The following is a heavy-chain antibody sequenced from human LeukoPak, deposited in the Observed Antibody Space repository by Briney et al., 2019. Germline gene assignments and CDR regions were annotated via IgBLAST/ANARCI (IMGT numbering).Heavy chain of an antibody. CDR1: GGSISSSSYY. V-gene: IGHV4-39*01. Sequence: SETLSLTCTVSGGSISSSSYYWGWIRQPPGMGLEWIGSLYYSGSTYYNPSLKSRVTISVDTSKNQFSLKLSSVTAADTAVYYFATGIAAAEPWDYFDYWGQGTLVTVSS. CDR3: ATGIAAAEPWDYFDY. CDR2: LYYSGST. J-gene: IGHJ4*02. D-gene: IGHD6-13*01.